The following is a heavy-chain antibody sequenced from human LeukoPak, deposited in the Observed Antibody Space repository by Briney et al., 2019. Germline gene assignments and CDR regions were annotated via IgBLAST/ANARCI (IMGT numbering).Heavy chain of an antibody. CDR3: ARASYYYGSGPFVDY. D-gene: IGHD3-10*01. Sequence: PSETLSLTCTVSGGSISSYYWSWIRQPPGKGLEWIGYIYYSGSTNYNPSLKSRVTISVDTSKNQFSLKLSSVTAADTAVYYCARASYYYGSGPFVDYWGQGTLVTVSS. V-gene: IGHV4-59*01. CDR1: GGSISSYY. CDR2: IYYSGST. J-gene: IGHJ4*02.